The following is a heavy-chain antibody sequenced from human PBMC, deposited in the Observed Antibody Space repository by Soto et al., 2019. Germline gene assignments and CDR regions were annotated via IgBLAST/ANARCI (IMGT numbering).Heavy chain of an antibody. V-gene: IGHV4-59*01. CDR3: AKYSRNDAEGYTFDY. CDR1: GGSMSGYY. J-gene: IGHJ4*02. Sequence: XATLSLTFTVSGGSMSGYYWTWLRQPPGKGLEWIGYVYYNGVTNYNPSLKGRITVAVDTSKNQFSLKLNSVTAADTAIYFCAKYSRNDAEGYTFDYWGQGALVTVSS. CDR2: VYYNGVT. D-gene: IGHD2-15*01.